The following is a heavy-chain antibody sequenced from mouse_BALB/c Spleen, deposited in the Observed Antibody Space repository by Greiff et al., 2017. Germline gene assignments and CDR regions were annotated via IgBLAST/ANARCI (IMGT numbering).Heavy chain of an antibody. CDR1: GFTFTDYY. CDR2: IRNKANGYTT. Sequence: EVKLVESGGGLVQPGGSLRLSCATSGFTFTDYYMSWVRQPPGKALEWLGFIRNKANGYTTEYSASVKGRFTISRDNSQSILYLQMNTLRAEDSATYYCARDTVTTAFDYWGQGTTLTVSS. V-gene: IGHV7-3*02. D-gene: IGHD1-2*01. CDR3: ARDTVTTAFDY. J-gene: IGHJ2*01.